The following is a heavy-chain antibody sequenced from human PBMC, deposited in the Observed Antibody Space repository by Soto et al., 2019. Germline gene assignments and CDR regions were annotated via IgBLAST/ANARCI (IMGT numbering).Heavy chain of an antibody. D-gene: IGHD3-22*01. J-gene: IGHJ4*02. CDR2: ISGTGTIT. CDR3: AKGGRAEYYDTSGYLDS. Sequence: PGGSLRLSCAASGFTFSSYAMSWVRQAPGKGLECVSTISGTGTITHYADSVKGRFTISRDNSMNMVYLQVDSLRAEDTAVYYCAKGGRAEYYDTSGYLDSWGQGTVVTVSS. V-gene: IGHV3-23*01. CDR1: GFTFSSYA.